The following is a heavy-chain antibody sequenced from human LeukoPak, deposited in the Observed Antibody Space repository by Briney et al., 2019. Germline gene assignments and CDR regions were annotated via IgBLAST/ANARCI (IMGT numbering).Heavy chain of an antibody. CDR3: ARTTNFDY. Sequence: GESLKISCKGSGYSFTNYWIGWVRQMPGKGLEWMGIIYPGYSDTRYSPSFQGRDTISADKSISTAYLQWSSLKASDTAIYYCARTTNFDYWGQGTLVTVSS. J-gene: IGHJ4*02. D-gene: IGHD1-26*01. CDR2: IYPGYSDT. CDR1: GYSFTNYW. V-gene: IGHV5-51*01.